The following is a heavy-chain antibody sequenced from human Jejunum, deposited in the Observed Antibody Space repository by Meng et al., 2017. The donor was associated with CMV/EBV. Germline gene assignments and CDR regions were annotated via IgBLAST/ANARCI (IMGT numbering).Heavy chain of an antibody. CDR3: AKGFCSGTDCYTDYYYGMDV. V-gene: IGHV3-30*02. D-gene: IGHD2-2*02. CDR1: G. CDR2: IRYDGSDE. J-gene: IGHJ6*02. Sequence: GMHWVRQATGKGLEWVTFIRYDGSDEYYADSVKGRFTISRDNSKNTLYLEMKSLGPEDTAVYYCAKGFCSGTDCYTDYYYGMDVWGQGTTVTVSS.